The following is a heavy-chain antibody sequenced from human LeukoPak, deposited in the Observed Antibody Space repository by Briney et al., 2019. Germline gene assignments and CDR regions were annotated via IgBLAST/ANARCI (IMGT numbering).Heavy chain of an antibody. CDR2: IYHSGST. J-gene: IGHJ3*02. D-gene: IGHD1-1*01. CDR3: ARVWKHAFDI. V-gene: IGHV4-38-2*02. Sequence: PSETLSLTCTVSGYSISSGYYWGWIRQPPGKGLEWIGSIYHSGSTYYNPSLKSRVTISVDTSKNQFSLKLSSVTAADTAVYYCARVWKHAFDIWGQGTMVTVSS. CDR1: GYSISSGYY.